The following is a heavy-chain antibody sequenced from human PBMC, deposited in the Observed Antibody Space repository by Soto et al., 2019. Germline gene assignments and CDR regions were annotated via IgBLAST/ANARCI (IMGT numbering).Heavy chain of an antibody. J-gene: IGHJ6*02. CDR1: GGSISSYY. CDR3: ARVRGVGATVSGYYYYGMDV. CDR2: IYYSGST. V-gene: IGHV4-59*01. Sequence: SETLSLTCTVSGGSISSYYWSWIRQPPGKGLEWIGYIYYSGSTNYNPSLKSRVTISVDTSKNQFSLKLSSVTAADTAVYYCARVRGVGATVSGYYYYGMDVWGQGTTVTVSS. D-gene: IGHD1-26*01.